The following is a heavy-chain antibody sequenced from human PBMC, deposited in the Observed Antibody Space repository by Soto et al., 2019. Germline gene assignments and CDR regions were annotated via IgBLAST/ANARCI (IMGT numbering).Heavy chain of an antibody. CDR2: INPSGGST. J-gene: IGHJ5*02. CDR1: GYTFTSYY. D-gene: IGHD2-15*01. CDR3: ARGRILYCSGGSCFSEWFDP. V-gene: IGHV1-46*01. Sequence: ASVKVSCKASGYTFTSYYMHWVRQAPGQGLEWMGIINPSGGSTSYAQKFQGRVTMTRDTSTSTVHMELSSLRSEDTAVYYCARGRILYCSGGSCFSEWFDPWGQGTLVTVSS.